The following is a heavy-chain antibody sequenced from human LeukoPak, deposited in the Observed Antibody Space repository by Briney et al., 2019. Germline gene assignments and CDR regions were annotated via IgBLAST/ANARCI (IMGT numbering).Heavy chain of an antibody. D-gene: IGHD4-17*01. V-gene: IGHV3-7*01. CDR2: IKQDGSEK. CDR3: ARGGDYGDYSDY. Sequence: GGSLRLSYAASALTSSSYWTSWGRQAPGKGLEWVANIKQDGSEKYYVDSVKGRFTISRDNAKNSLYLQMNSLRAEDTAVYYCARGGDYGDYSDYWGQGTLVTVSS. CDR1: ALTSSSYW. J-gene: IGHJ4*02.